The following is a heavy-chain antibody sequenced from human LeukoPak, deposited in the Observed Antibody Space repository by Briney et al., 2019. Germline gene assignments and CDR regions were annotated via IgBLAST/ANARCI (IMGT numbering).Heavy chain of an antibody. CDR1: GYTFTNYS. D-gene: IGHD2-15*01. CDR2: INTNTGNP. CDR3: ARREVVVAATGRYYYMDV. Sequence: ASVKVSCKASGYTFTNYSMNWVRQAPGQGLEWMGWINTNTGNPTYAQGFTGRFVFSLDTSVSTAYLHISSLKAEDTAVYYCARREVVVAATGRYYYMDVWGKGTTVTVSS. V-gene: IGHV7-4-1*02. J-gene: IGHJ6*03.